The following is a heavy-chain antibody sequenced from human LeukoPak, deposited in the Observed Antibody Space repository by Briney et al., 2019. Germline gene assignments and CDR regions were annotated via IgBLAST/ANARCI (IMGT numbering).Heavy chain of an antibody. D-gene: IGHD2-21*02. Sequence: ASVKVSCKASGGTFSSYAISWVRQAPGQGLEWMGRIIPILGIANYAQKFQGRVTITADKSTSTAYMELSSLRSEDTAVYYCARGQVAVTDYYGMDVWGQGTTVTVSS. CDR1: GGTFSSYA. J-gene: IGHJ6*02. V-gene: IGHV1-69*04. CDR2: IIPILGIA. CDR3: ARGQVAVTDYYGMDV.